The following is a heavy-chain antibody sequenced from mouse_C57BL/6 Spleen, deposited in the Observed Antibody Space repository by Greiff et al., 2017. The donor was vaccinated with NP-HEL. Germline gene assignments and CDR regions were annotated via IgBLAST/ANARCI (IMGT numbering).Heavy chain of an antibody. CDR1: GFTFSDYG. Sequence: EVQRVESGGGLVKPGGSLKLSCAASGFTFSDYGMHWVRQAPEKGLEWVAYISSGSSTISYADTVKGRFPISRDNAKNTLFLQMTSLRSEDTAMYYCARGKAQARAMDDWGQGTSVTVSS. D-gene: IGHD3-2*02. V-gene: IGHV5-17*01. J-gene: IGHJ4*01. CDR3: ARGKAQARAMDD. CDR2: ISSGSSTI.